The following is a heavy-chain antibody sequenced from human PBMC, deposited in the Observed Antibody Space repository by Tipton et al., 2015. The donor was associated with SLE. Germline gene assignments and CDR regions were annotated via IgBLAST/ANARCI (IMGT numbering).Heavy chain of an antibody. CDR3: ASELLDAFDF. Sequence: SLRLSCAASGFTFSTYAMHWVRRAPGKGLEWVAVISYDGSNKYYTDSVKGRFTLSRDNSKNTLYLQMNSLRAEDTAVYYCASELLDAFDFWGQGTMVTVSS. V-gene: IGHV3-30*04. J-gene: IGHJ3*01. CDR1: GFTFSTYA. CDR2: ISYDGSNK.